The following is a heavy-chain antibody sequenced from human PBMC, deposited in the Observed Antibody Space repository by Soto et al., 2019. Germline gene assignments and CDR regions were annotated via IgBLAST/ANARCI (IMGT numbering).Heavy chain of an antibody. V-gene: IGHV1-69*02. J-gene: IGHJ6*03. CDR3: ARGAYCSSASCYSSLYYYYYMDV. CDR1: GGTFSSYT. CDR2: IIPIPGIA. Sequence: QVQLVQSGAEVKKPGSSVKVSCKASGGTFSSYTISWVRQAPGQGLEWMGRIIPIPGIANYAQKFQGRVTITADKSTSTAYMELSSLRFEDTAVYYCARGAYCSSASCYSSLYYYYYMDVWGKGTTVTVSS. D-gene: IGHD2-2*01.